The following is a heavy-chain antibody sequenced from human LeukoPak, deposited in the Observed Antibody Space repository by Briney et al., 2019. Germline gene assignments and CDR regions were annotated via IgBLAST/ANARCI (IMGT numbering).Heavy chain of an antibody. CDR3: ATYRQVLLPFES. CDR2: IFPSGGEI. J-gene: IGHJ4*02. V-gene: IGHV3-23*01. Sequence: GGSLRLSCAASGFTFSTFAMIGVRQPPGKGLEWVSSIFPSGGEIHYADSVGGRFTISRDNSKSTLSLQMNSLRAEDTAIYYCATYRQVLLPFESWGQGTLVTVSS. D-gene: IGHD2-8*02. CDR1: GFTFSTFA.